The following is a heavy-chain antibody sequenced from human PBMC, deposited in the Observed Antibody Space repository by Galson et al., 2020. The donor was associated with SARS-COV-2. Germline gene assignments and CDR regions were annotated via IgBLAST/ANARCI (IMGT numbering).Heavy chain of an antibody. CDR2: INIGGNT. J-gene: IGHJ6*03. CDR1: GGTFSGYS. V-gene: IGHV4-34*01. D-gene: IGHD2-2*01. CDR3: ARGHRGVVPAPVLGVGPYYSYYCMDV. Sequence: SETLSLTCAAYGGTFSGYSWNWIRQPPGKGLEWIGEINIGGNTNYSPSPRSRVTVSVDTSKNQFPLNLRSVTASDTALYYCARGHRGVVPAPVLGVGPYYSYYCMDVWDKGTTVTVSS.